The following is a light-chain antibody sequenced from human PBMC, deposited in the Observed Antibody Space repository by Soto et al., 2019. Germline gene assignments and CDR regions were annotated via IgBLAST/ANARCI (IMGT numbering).Light chain of an antibody. J-gene: IGKJ1*01. Sequence: DIVLTQSPGTLSLSPEERATLSCRASQSVSSSYLAWYQQKPGQAPRLLIYGASSRATGIPDRFSGSGSGTDCTLTISRLEPEDFAVYYCQQYGSSPRTFGQGTKVDIK. CDR1: QSVSSSY. V-gene: IGKV3-20*01. CDR3: QQYGSSPRT. CDR2: GAS.